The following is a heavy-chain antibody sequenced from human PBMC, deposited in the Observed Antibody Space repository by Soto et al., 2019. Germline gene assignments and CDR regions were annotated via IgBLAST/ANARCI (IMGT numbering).Heavy chain of an antibody. CDR3: TSSRSPDAY. V-gene: IGHV3-48*01. J-gene: IGHJ4*02. Sequence: EVQLVESGGGLVQPGGSLRLSCVASGFDFNSYSMNWVRQAPGKGLEWISYINSGSTSVFYADSVKGRFTISRDNAKNSLYLQMNSLRADDTAVYYCTSSRSPDAYWGQGTLVTVSS. D-gene: IGHD2-2*01. CDR2: INSGSTSV. CDR1: GFDFNSYS.